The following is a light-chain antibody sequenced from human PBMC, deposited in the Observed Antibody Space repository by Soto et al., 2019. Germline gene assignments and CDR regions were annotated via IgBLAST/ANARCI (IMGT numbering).Light chain of an antibody. Sequence: EIVLTQSPGTLSLSPGERATLSCRASQSVSSSYLAWYQQKPGQAPRLLIYGASSRATGIPDRFSGSGSGTDFTLTISRLEXEXXAVYYCQQGSTFGQGTKLEIK. CDR3: QQGST. CDR2: GAS. V-gene: IGKV3-20*01. J-gene: IGKJ2*01. CDR1: QSVSSSY.